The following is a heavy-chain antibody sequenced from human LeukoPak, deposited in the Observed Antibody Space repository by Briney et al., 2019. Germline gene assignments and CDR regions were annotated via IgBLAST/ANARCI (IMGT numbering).Heavy chain of an antibody. D-gene: IGHD3-3*01. V-gene: IGHV1-18*01. CDR3: ARDPKLRFLEWYDAFDI. Sequence: ASVKVSCKASGYTFTSYGISWVRQAPGQGLEWMGWISAYNGNTNYAQKLQSRVTMTTDTSTSTAYMELRSLRSDDTAVYYCARDPKLRFLEWYDAFDIWGQGTMVTVSS. CDR1: GYTFTSYG. J-gene: IGHJ3*02. CDR2: ISAYNGNT.